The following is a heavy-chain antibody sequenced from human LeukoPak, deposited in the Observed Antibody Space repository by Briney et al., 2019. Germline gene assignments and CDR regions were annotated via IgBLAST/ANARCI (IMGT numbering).Heavy chain of an antibody. CDR3: GGDQWGGDGYDWPPRAFDI. D-gene: IGHD5-24*01. V-gene: IGHV4-59*01. Sequence: PSETLSLTCAVSGCSISSYYWCWIRQPPPEGVEWSGDIYYSGGTTYYPSPQSRVATSSDTSKNQLSLKRSSVVAAADAAYYCGGDQWGGDGYDWPPRAFDIWGQETMVTVSS. CDR1: GCSISSYY. CDR2: IYYSGGT. J-gene: IGHJ3*02.